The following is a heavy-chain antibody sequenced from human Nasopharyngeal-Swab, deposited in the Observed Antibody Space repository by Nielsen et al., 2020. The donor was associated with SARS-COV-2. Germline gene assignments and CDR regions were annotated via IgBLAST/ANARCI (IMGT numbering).Heavy chain of an antibody. J-gene: IGHJ6*02. CDR1: GYSFTTYW. CDR3: ARPMRPMGHYYFGMDV. CDR2: IYPGDSNT. D-gene: IGHD1-26*01. V-gene: IGHV5-51*01. Sequence: GGSLRLSCKGSGYSFTTYWIGWVRQMPGKGLEWMGTIYPGDSNTRYSPSFQGQVTISVDKYSSTAYLQWSSLKASDTAIYYCARPMRPMGHYYFGMDVWGQGTTVTVSS.